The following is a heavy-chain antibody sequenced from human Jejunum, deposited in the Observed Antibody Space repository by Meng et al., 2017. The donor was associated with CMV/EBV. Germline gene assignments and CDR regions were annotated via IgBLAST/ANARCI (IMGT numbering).Heavy chain of an antibody. V-gene: IGHV3-20*03. CDR3: ARDISFYGLDV. Sequence: SGFRFDDHGMSWVLQAPGKGLEWVSGINWNGGTTAYADSVKGRFTVSRDNAKNSLYLQMHSLRAEDTALYYCARDISFYGLDVWGQGTTVTVSS. J-gene: IGHJ6*02. CDR2: INWNGGTT. CDR1: GFRFDDHG.